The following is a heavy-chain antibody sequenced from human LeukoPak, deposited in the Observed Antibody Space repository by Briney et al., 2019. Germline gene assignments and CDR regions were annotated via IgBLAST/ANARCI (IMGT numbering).Heavy chain of an antibody. Sequence: PSETLSLTCAVSGGSISSYYWSWIRQPPGKGLEWIGYINYSGSTNYNPSLKSRVAISVDTSKNQFSLKLSSVTAADTAVYYCARHGREGYNSGTYSYIEAWGKGTTVTVSS. V-gene: IGHV4-59*08. D-gene: IGHD5-24*01. J-gene: IGHJ6*03. CDR3: ARHGREGYNSGTYSYIEA. CDR1: GGSISSYY. CDR2: INYSGST.